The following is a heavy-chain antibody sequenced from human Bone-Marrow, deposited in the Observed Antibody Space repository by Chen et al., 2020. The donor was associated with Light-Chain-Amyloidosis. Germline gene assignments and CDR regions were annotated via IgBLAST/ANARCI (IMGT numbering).Heavy chain of an antibody. D-gene: IGHD1-26*01. J-gene: IGHJ4*02. CDR2: IYHSGST. CDR3: ARGRGGGWGSYYD. V-gene: IGHV4-4*02. CDR1: GGSINSHNW. Sequence: QVQLQESGPGLVKPSGTLSLTCVVSGGSINSHNWWTWVRQPPGKGLEWIGEIYHSGSTNYNPSLKSRLTISVDTSKKQLSLKLSSVTAADTAVYYCARGRGGGWGSYYDWGQGTLVTVSS.